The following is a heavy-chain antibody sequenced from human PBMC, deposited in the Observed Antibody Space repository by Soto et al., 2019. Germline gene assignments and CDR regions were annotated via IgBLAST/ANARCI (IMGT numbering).Heavy chain of an antibody. J-gene: IGHJ4*02. Sequence: QLQLQESGPGLVKPSETLSLTCTVSGGSISSSSYYWGWIRQPPGKGLEWIGSIYYSGSTYYNPSLKSRVTISVDTSKNQFSLKLSSVTAADTAVYYCAVGTYYYGSWSFHWGQGTLVTVSS. CDR1: GGSISSSSYY. CDR2: IYYSGST. V-gene: IGHV4-39*01. CDR3: AVGTYYYGSWSFH. D-gene: IGHD3-10*01.